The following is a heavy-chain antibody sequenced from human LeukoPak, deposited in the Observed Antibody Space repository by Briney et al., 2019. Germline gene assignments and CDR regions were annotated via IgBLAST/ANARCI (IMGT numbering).Heavy chain of an antibody. J-gene: IGHJ5*02. CDR3: ARAVPGNWFDP. Sequence: ETLSLTCTVSXGSISSYYWSWIRQPPGKGLEWIGYIYYSGSTNYNPSLKSRVTISVDTSKNQFSLKLSSVTAADTAVYYCARAVPGNWFDPWGQGTLVTVSS. CDR2: IYYSGST. CDR1: XGSISSYY. V-gene: IGHV4-59*08. D-gene: IGHD6-19*01.